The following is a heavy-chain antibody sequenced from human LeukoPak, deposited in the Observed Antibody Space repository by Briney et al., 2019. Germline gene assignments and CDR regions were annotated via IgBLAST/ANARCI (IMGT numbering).Heavy chain of an antibody. CDR1: GGTFSSYA. V-gene: IGHV1-69*06. D-gene: IGHD3-10*01. CDR2: IIPIFGTA. Sequence: SVTVSFKASGGTFSSYAISWVRQAPGQGLEWMGGIIPIFGTANYAQKFRGRVTITADKSTSTAYMELSSLRSEDTAVYYCAREKEGLLTFDYWGQGTLVTVSS. CDR3: AREKEGLLTFDY. J-gene: IGHJ4*02.